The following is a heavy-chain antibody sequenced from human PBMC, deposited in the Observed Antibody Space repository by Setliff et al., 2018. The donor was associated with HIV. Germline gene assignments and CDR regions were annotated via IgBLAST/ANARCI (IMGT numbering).Heavy chain of an antibody. CDR2: INHSGST. J-gene: IGHJ4*02. CDR3: ARGYGSGSYYPY. Sequence: PSETLSLTCAVYGGSFSGYYWSWIRQPPGKGLEWIGEINHSGSTNYNPSLKSRVSISVDTSKNQFSLKLSSVTAADPAVYYCARGYGSGSYYPYWGQGTLVTVSS. CDR1: GGSFSGYY. D-gene: IGHD3-10*01. V-gene: IGHV4-34*01.